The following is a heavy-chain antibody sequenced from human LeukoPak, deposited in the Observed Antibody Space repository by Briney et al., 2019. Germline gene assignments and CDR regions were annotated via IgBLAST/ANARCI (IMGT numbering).Heavy chain of an antibody. D-gene: IGHD3-22*01. Sequence: SETLSLTCTVSGGSISSSSYYWAWIRQPPGKGLEWIGSIYYSGNTYYKSSLKSRVTIAVDTSKNQFSLKLNSVTAADTAVYYCARESYYDSSGYSHDAFGIWGQGTMVTVSS. CDR1: GGSISSSSYY. V-gene: IGHV4-39*07. J-gene: IGHJ3*02. CDR2: IYYSGNT. CDR3: ARESYYDSSGYSHDAFGI.